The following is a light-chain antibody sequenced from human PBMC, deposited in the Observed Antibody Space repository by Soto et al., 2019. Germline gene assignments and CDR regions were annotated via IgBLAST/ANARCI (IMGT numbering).Light chain of an antibody. V-gene: IGLV2-14*01. J-gene: IGLJ2*01. CDR2: EVN. Sequence: QSALTQPASVSGSPGQTITISCAGTKFDIGRYNYVSWYRQHPGEAPKLIIFEVNNRPSGISNRFSGSKSGNTASLTISGLQVEDEAHYFCSSYTSACALAIFGGGTKLTVL. CDR1: KFDIGRYNY. CDR3: SSYTSACALAI.